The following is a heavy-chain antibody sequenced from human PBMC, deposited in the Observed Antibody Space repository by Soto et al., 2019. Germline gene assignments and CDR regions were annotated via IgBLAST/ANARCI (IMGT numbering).Heavy chain of an antibody. D-gene: IGHD1-1*01. CDR3: AKFETGSNR. Sequence: EVQLLESGGGLVQPGGSLRLSCAASGFTFSSYAMSWVRQAPGKGLEWVSAISGSGGSTYSAASVKGPFTISTGNSKNTLYLQLNNLTAEDTAVYYCAKFETGSNRWGQGTLVTVSS. V-gene: IGHV3-23*01. J-gene: IGHJ4*02. CDR2: ISGSGGST. CDR1: GFTFSSYA.